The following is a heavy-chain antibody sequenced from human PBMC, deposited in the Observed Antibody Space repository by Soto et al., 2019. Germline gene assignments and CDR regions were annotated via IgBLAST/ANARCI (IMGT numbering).Heavy chain of an antibody. Sequence: SETLSLTCTVYGDSITNNHWWSWVRQPPGKGPELIGEIYHTGIANYNPSLESRVAFSVDQSKNQFSLSLTSVTAADTAVYYCVSKLGPYYYGLDVWGQGTTVTVSS. D-gene: IGHD3-16*01. CDR3: VSKLGPYYYGLDV. CDR1: GDSITNNHW. V-gene: IGHV4-4*02. CDR2: IYHTGIA. J-gene: IGHJ6*02.